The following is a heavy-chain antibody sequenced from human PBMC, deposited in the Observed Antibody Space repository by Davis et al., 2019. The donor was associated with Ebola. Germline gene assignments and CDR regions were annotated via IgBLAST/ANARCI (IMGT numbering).Heavy chain of an antibody. Sequence: GESLKISCAASGFTFSSYAMHWVRQAPGKGLEWVAVISYDGSNKYYADSVKGRFTISRDNSKNTLYLQMNNLRAEDTAVYYCAREGGSTSFTYYYMDVWGKGTTVTVSS. CDR3: AREGGSTSFTYYYMDV. CDR2: ISYDGSNK. V-gene: IGHV3-30-3*01. CDR1: GFTFSSYA. J-gene: IGHJ6*03. D-gene: IGHD2-2*01.